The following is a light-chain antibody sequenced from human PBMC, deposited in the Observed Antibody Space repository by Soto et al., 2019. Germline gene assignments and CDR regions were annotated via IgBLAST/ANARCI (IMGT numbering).Light chain of an antibody. CDR1: QSITTW. CDR2: DVS. Sequence: DIQMTQSPSTLSASVGDRVTVTCRASQSITTWLAWYQQKPGKAPKLMIYDVSNLESGVPSRFSGSGSGTEFTLTISGLQPDDFATYYCQQYHTTPLTCGGGTKVEIK. J-gene: IGKJ4*01. CDR3: QQYHTTPLT. V-gene: IGKV1-5*01.